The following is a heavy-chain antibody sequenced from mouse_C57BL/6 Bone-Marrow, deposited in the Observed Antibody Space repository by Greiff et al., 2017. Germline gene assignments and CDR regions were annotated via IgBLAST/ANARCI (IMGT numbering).Heavy chain of an antibody. CDR1: GYTFTSYW. J-gene: IGHJ4*01. Sequence: QVQLQQPGAELVKPGASVKMSCKASGYTFTSYWITWVKQRPGQGLEWIGDIYPGSGSTNYNEKFKSKATLTVDTSSSTAYMQLSSLTSEDSAVYYCARVGGSPYYAMDYWGQGTSVTVSS. CDR2: IYPGSGST. CDR3: ARVGGSPYYAMDY. V-gene: IGHV1-55*01.